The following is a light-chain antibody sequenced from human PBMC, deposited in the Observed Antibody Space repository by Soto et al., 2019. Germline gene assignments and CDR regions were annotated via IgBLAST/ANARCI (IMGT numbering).Light chain of an antibody. Sequence: QSALTQPASVSGSPGQAITISCSGTSSDVGAFNYVSWYQQHPGKAPKLMIYDVSNRPSGVSNRFSGSKSGKTASLTISGLRAEDEADYYCNSYNSNSTYVFGTGTKVTVL. CDR2: DVS. CDR1: SSDVGAFNY. J-gene: IGLJ1*01. CDR3: NSYNSNSTYV. V-gene: IGLV2-14*03.